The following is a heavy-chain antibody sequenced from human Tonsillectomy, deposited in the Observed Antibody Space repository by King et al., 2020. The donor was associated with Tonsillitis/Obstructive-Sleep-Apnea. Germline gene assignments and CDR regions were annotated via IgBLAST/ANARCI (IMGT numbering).Heavy chain of an antibody. Sequence: VQLVESGGAVVQPGRSLRLSCAASRFTFNSFPMHWVRQAPGKGLEWAAIISYGGTNKYYADSVRGRFTISRDNSKNTLYLQMNTLRVEDTAVYYCARGDHYYYYMDVWGKGTTVTVSS. CDR2: ISYGGTNK. D-gene: IGHD2-21*01. CDR1: RFTFNSFP. J-gene: IGHJ6*03. CDR3: ARGDHYYYYMDV. V-gene: IGHV3-30-3*01.